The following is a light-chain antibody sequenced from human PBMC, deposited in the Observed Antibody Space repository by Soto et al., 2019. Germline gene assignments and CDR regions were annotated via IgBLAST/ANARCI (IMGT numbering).Light chain of an antibody. J-gene: IGKJ5*01. Sequence: IQMTQSPSTLSATAGDRVTITFRASQSISSWLAWYQQKPGKAPKFLIYDASSLESGVPSRFSGSGSGTEFTLTISCLQSEDFATYYCQQYYSYPITFGQGTRLEIK. CDR2: DAS. V-gene: IGKV1-5*01. CDR1: QSISSW. CDR3: QQYYSYPIT.